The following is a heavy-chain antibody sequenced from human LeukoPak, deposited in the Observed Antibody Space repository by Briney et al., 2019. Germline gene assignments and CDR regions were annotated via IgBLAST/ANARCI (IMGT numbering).Heavy chain of an antibody. V-gene: IGHV3-74*01. CDR3: TRTTTLIWWFDP. CDR1: GFTFNDYW. Sequence: GGSLRLSCEASGFTFNDYWMHWVRQAPGKGLVWVARINFDGSRTSYADSVKGRFTISRDNAKNTVFLQMNSLRAEDTAVYYCTRTTTLIWWFDPWGQGTLVFVSS. D-gene: IGHD4-11*01. J-gene: IGHJ5*02. CDR2: INFDGSRT.